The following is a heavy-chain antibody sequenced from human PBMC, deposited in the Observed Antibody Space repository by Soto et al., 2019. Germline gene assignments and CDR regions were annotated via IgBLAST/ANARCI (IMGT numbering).Heavy chain of an antibody. D-gene: IGHD2-2*01. Sequence: QLQLQESGSGLVKPSQTLSLTCDVSGGSINSGGYSWSWIRQPPGKGLEWVGYIYQSGSTYYNPSLRSRLTTSIDRTKNQFSLKLTSVTAADTAVYYCARGGLLGHCGSNTCHNSFDHWGQGTLVTVSS. CDR3: ARGGLLGHCGSNTCHNSFDH. V-gene: IGHV4-30-2*01. CDR2: IYQSGST. J-gene: IGHJ4*02. CDR1: GGSINSGGYS.